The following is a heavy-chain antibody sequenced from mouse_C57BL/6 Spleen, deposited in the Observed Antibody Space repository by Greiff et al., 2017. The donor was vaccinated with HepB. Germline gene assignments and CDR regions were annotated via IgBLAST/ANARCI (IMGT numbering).Heavy chain of an antibody. CDR1: GYAFSSSW. D-gene: IGHD2-1*01. J-gene: IGHJ4*01. CDR3: ARRALVNAMDY. Sequence: VQLQQSGPELVKPGASVKISCKASGYAFSSSWMNWVKQRPGKGLEWIGRIYPGDGDTNYNGKFKGKATLTADKSSSTAYRQLSSLTSEDSAVYFCARRALVNAMDYWGQGTSVTVSS. CDR2: IYPGDGDT. V-gene: IGHV1-82*01.